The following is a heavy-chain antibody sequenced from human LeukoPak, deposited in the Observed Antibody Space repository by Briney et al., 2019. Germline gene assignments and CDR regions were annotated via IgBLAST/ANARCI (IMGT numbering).Heavy chain of an antibody. CDR2: ISSSGSTI. CDR3: ARAPYRTAMVHY. V-gene: IGHV3-48*03. CDR1: GFTFSSYE. Sequence: GGSLRLSCAASGFTFSSYEMNWVRQAPGKGLEWVSYISSSGSTIYYADSVKDRFTISRDNAKNSVYLQMNSLRADDTAVYFCARAPYRTAMVHYWGQGTLVTVSS. D-gene: IGHD5-18*01. J-gene: IGHJ4*02.